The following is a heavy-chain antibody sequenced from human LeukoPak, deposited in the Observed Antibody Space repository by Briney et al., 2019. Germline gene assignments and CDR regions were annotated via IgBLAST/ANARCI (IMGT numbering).Heavy chain of an antibody. V-gene: IGHV4-34*01. D-gene: IGHD2-2*01. CDR3: AKSRPLGYCSSTSCSRGGFDP. Sequence: SETLSLTCAVYGGSFSGYYWSWIRQPPGKGLEWIGGINQSGSTNYNPSLKSRVTISVDTSKNQFSLKLSSVTAADTAVYYCAKSRPLGYCSSTSCSRGGFDPWGQGTLVTVSS. J-gene: IGHJ5*02. CDR1: GGSFSGYY. CDR2: INQSGST.